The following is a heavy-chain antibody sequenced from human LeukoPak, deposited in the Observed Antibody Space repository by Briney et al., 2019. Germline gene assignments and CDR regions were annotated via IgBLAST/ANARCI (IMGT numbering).Heavy chain of an antibody. D-gene: IGHD3-22*01. Sequence: PSETLSLTCTVSGGSISSSNYYWGWIRQPPGKGLEWIGSAYFIGRTNYDPSFKSRVTISVDTSKNQFSLKLSSVTAADTAVYYCAGYYYDSSGGGLFDYWGQGTLVTVSS. CDR3: AGYYYDSSGGGLFDY. V-gene: IGHV4-39*01. J-gene: IGHJ4*02. CDR2: AYFIGRT. CDR1: GGSISSSNYY.